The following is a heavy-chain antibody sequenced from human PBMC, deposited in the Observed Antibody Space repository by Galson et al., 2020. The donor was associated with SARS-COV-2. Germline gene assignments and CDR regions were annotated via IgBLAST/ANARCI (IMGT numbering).Heavy chain of an antibody. J-gene: IGHJ4*02. D-gene: IGHD6-13*01. CDR3: ARETDDYSSSWYDY. CDR1: GFTFSGQA. CDR2: ISYDGTTR. Sequence: GESLKISCAASGFTFSGQAMHWVRQAPGKGLEWVGIISYDGTTRYNGDSVKGRFTISRDNSKNTLFLQMNKLRPEDTATYYCARETDDYSSSWYDYWGQGTRVTVSS. V-gene: IGHV3-30*01.